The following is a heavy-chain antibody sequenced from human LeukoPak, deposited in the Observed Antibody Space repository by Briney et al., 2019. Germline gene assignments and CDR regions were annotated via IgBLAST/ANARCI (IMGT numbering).Heavy chain of an antibody. CDR3: RAVAGPWDAFDI. V-gene: IGHV1-2*06. D-gene: IGHD6-19*01. CDR1: GYTFTGYY. J-gene: IGHJ3*02. CDR2: INPNSGGT. Sequence: ASVKVSCKASGYTFTGYYMHWVRQAPGQGLEWMGRINPNSGGTNYAQKLQGRVTMTTDTSTSTAYMELRSLRSDDTAVYYCRAVAGPWDAFDIWGQGTMVTVSS.